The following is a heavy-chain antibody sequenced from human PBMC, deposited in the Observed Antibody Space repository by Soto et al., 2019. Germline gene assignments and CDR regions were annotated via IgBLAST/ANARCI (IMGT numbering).Heavy chain of an antibody. CDR3: ARDFRYCSSTSCPLDY. CDR2: IIPNLGIA. J-gene: IGHJ4*02. V-gene: IGHV1-69*08. CDR1: GGTFSSYT. Sequence: QVQLVQSGAEVKKPGSSVKVSCKASGGTFSSYTISWVRQAPGQGLEWMGRIIPNLGIANYAQKFQGRVTITEDKSTSTDDMELSSLRSEDTAVYYCARDFRYCSSTSCPLDYWGQGTLVTVSS. D-gene: IGHD2-2*01.